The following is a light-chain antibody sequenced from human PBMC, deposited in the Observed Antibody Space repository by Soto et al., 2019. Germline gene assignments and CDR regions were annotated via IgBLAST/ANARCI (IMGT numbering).Light chain of an antibody. CDR2: GTS. CDR3: QQCGSLPGT. V-gene: IGKV3-20*01. J-gene: IGKJ1*01. CDR1: QSVNGNY. Sequence: ETVLTQSPGTLSLSPGERATLSCRASQSVNGNYLAWYQQKPGQAPRLLIYGTSSRATGIPDRFSGSGSGTHFTLTISRLEPEDFAVYYCQQCGSLPGTFGQGTKVDIK.